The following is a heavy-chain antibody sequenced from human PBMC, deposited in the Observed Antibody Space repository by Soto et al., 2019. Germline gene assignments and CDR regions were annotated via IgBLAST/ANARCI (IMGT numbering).Heavy chain of an antibody. CDR1: GYTFTSYD. CDR2: MNPNSGNT. CDR3: ARHGYCSSTSCPEGGNWFDP. J-gene: IGHJ5*02. Sequence: ASVKVSCKASGYTFTSYDINWVRQATGQGLEWMGWMNPNSGNTGYAQKFQGRVTMTRNISISTAYMELSSLRSEDTAVYYCARHGYCSSTSCPEGGNWFDPWGQGTLVTVSS. V-gene: IGHV1-8*01. D-gene: IGHD2-2*03.